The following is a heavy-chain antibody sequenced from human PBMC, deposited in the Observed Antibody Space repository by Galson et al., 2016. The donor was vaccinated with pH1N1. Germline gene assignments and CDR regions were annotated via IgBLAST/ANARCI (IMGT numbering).Heavy chain of an antibody. CDR1: GFSLSTSGMS. V-gene: IGHV2-70*12. D-gene: IGHD4-17*01. CDR2: IDWDDDK. CDR3: AHNNYGDYVNWFDP. Sequence: PALVKPTQTLTLTCTFSGFSLSTSGMSVSWIRQPPGKALEWLALIDWDDDKDYSTSLKTRLTISKDTSKNQVVLTMTSMDPVDTATYYCAHNNYGDYVNWFDPWGQGTLVTVSS. J-gene: IGHJ5*02.